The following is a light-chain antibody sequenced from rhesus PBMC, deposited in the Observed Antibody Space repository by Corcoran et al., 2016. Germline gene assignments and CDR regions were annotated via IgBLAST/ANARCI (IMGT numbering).Light chain of an antibody. CDR3: QQHNSYPWT. CDR2: DAS. Sequence: DIQMTQSPSSLSASVGDTVTITCQASQGISKYLAWYQQKPGKAPKLLSYDASTLQSGVPSRFSGSGFGTELTLTIISLQPEDFATYYCQQHNSYPWTFGQGTKVEIK. V-gene: IGKV1-25*01. J-gene: IGKJ1*01. CDR1: QGISKY.